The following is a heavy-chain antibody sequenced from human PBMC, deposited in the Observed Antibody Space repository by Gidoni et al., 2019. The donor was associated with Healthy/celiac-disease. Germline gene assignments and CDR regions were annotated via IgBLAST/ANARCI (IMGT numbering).Heavy chain of an antibody. J-gene: IGHJ6*02. CDR2: ISYDGRNK. D-gene: IGHD2-15*01. V-gene: IGHV3-30*04. Sequence: QVQLVESGGGVVQPGRSLRLSCAASGFPFSSYAMPWVRQAPGKGLEWVAVISYDGRNKYYADSVKGRFTISRDNSKNTLYLQMNSLRAEDTAVYYCARDMPLRGCSGGSCYSEYYYYGMDVWGQGTTVTVSS. CDR1: GFPFSSYA. CDR3: ARDMPLRGCSGGSCYSEYYYYGMDV.